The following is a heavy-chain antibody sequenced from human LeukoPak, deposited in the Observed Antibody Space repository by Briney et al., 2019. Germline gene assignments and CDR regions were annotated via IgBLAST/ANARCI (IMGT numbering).Heavy chain of an antibody. CDR2: FYPGDSAS. Sequence: GASLKISCKGSGYSFTSYWIGLVRQLPGKGLEWIGIFYPGDSASRYSPSFQGQVTISADKSINTAFLLWSILNASATAIYFCARRYCSTTRCAETHFDYWGQGTLVTVSS. V-gene: IGHV5-51*01. J-gene: IGHJ4*02. CDR1: GYSFTSYW. CDR3: ARRYCSTTRCAETHFDY. D-gene: IGHD2-2*01.